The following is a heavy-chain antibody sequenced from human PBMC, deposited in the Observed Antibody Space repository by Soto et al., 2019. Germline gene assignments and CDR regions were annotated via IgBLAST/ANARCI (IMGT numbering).Heavy chain of an antibody. V-gene: IGHV1-69*13. D-gene: IGHD6-13*01. CDR2: IIPIFGTA. CDR3: ARVSGSWSPYYGMDV. CDR1: GGTFSSYA. Sequence: GASVKVSCKASGGTFSSYAISWVRQAPGQGLEWMGGIIPIFGTANYAQKFQGRVTITADESTSTAYMELGSLRSEDTAVYYCARVSGSWSPYYGMDVWGQGTTVTVSS. J-gene: IGHJ6*02.